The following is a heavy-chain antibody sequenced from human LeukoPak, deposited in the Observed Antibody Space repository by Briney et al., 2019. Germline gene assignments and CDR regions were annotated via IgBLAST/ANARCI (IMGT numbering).Heavy chain of an antibody. CDR3: ASSPLTFRGVIVPEYFDY. CDR1: GFTFSRYS. D-gene: IGHD3-16*02. J-gene: IGHJ4*02. CDR2: ITSSSRTI. Sequence: GGPLRLSCAASGFTFSRYSMSWVRQAPGKGLEWVSYITSSSRTIYDADSVKGRFTISRDNAKNSLYLQMNSLRVEDTAVYYCASSPLTFRGVIVPEYFDYWGQGTLVTVSS. V-gene: IGHV3-48*01.